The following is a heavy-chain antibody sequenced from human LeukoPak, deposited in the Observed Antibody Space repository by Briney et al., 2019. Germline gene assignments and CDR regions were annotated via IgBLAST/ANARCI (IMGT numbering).Heavy chain of an antibody. CDR1: GYTFTSYA. CDR3: AIPGGYDSWYFDY. CDR2: INAGNGNT. D-gene: IGHD5-12*01. V-gene: IGHV1-3*01. Sequence: GASVKVSCKASGYTFTSYAMHWVRQAPGQRLKWMGWINAGNGNTKYSQKFQGRVTITRDTSASTAYMELSSLRSEDTAVYYCAIPGGYDSWYFDYWGQGTLVTVSS. J-gene: IGHJ4*02.